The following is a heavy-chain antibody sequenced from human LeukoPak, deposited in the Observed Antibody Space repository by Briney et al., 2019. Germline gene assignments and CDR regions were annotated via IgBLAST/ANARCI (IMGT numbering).Heavy chain of an antibody. J-gene: IGHJ4*02. Sequence: GSLRLSRAASGFTFSSYAMSWVRQAPGKGLEWVSAISGSGGSTYYADSVKGRFTISRDNSKNTLYLQMNSLRAEDTAVYYCAKEGRITMVRGVIAHSDYWGQGTLVTVSS. D-gene: IGHD3-10*01. CDR3: AKEGRITMVRGVIAHSDY. CDR1: GFTFSSYA. CDR2: ISGSGGST. V-gene: IGHV3-23*01.